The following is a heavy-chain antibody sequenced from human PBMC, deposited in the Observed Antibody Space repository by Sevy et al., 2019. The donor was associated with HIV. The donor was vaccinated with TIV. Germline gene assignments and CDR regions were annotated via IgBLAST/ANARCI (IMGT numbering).Heavy chain of an antibody. CDR2: INSDGSST. V-gene: IGHV3-74*01. J-gene: IGHJ6*02. Sequence: GGSLRLSCAASGFTFSSYWMHWVRQAPGKGLVWVSRINSDGSSTSYADSVKGRFTISRDNGKNTLYLQMNSLRAEDTAVYYCARDESIAARGYYYYYGMDVWGQGTTVTVSS. D-gene: IGHD6-6*01. CDR1: GFTFSSYW. CDR3: ARDESIAARGYYYYYGMDV.